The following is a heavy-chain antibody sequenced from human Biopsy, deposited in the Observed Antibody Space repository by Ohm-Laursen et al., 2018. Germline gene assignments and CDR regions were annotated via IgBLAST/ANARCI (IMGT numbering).Heavy chain of an antibody. CDR2: ISHSGST. CDR1: GASISSAAYH. V-gene: IGHV4-31*01. J-gene: IGHJ5*02. Sequence: SDTLSLTCTVSGASISSAAYHWSWIRQLPGKGLGWIGYISHSGSTSYNPSLRSLVTISTDTSTNQFSLKVRSVTAADTAMYYCAGATSGTSLYDPWGQGILVTVSS. CDR3: AGATSGTSLYDP. D-gene: IGHD6-13*01.